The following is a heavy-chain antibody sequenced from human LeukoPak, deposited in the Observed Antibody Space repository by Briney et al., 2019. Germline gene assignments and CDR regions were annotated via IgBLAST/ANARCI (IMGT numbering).Heavy chain of an antibody. CDR1: GGSMSSYY. V-gene: IGHV4-59*08. CDR3: ARLSTLKYYFDY. J-gene: IGHJ4*02. Sequence: SGTLSLTCNVSGGSMSSYYWSWIRQPPGKGLEWIGYIYYSGSTNYNPSLESRVTISVDTSKNQFSLKLSSVTAADTAVYYCARLSTLKYYFDYWGQGTGVTVSS. CDR2: IYYSGST. D-gene: IGHD2/OR15-2a*01.